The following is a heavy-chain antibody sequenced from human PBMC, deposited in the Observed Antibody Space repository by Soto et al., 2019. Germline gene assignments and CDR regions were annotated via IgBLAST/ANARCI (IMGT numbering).Heavy chain of an antibody. V-gene: IGHV1-18*01. J-gene: IGHJ4*02. D-gene: IGHD3-22*01. CDR2: ISAYNGNT. Sequence: ASVKVSCKASGYTFTSYGISWVRQAPGQGLEWMGWISAYNGNTNYAQKLQGRVTMTTDTSTSTAYMELRSLRSDDTAVCYCARVVEWLLRRHFDYWGQGTLVTVSS. CDR3: ARVVEWLLRRHFDY. CDR1: GYTFTSYG.